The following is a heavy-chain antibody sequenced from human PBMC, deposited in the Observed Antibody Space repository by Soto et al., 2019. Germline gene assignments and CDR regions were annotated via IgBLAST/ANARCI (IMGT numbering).Heavy chain of an antibody. Sequence: ASVKVSCKASGYTFTSYDINWVRQATGQGLEWMGWMNPNSGNTGYAQKFQGRVTMTRNTSISTAYMELSSLRSEDTAVYYCARVQRGDFWSGYYYDWFDPWGQGTLVTVS. J-gene: IGHJ5*02. V-gene: IGHV1-8*01. CDR1: GYTFTSYD. CDR3: ARVQRGDFWSGYYYDWFDP. D-gene: IGHD3-3*01. CDR2: MNPNSGNT.